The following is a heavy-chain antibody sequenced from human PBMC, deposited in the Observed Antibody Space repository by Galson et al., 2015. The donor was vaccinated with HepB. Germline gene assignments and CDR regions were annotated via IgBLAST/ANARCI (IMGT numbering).Heavy chain of an antibody. D-gene: IGHD2-2*01. V-gene: IGHV1-69*13. CDR1: GGTFSSYA. CDR3: ARDPRAVVVPAADWYFDL. CDR2: IIPIFGIA. J-gene: IGHJ2*01. Sequence: SVKVSCKASGGTFSSYAISWVRQAPGQGLEWMGGIIPIFGIANYAQKFQGRVTITVDESTSTAYMELSSLRSEDTAVYYCARDPRAVVVPAADWYFDLWGRGTLVTVSS.